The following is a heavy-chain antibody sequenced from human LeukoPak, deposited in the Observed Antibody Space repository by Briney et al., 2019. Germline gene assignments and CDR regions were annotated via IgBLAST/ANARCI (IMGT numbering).Heavy chain of an antibody. D-gene: IGHD6-19*01. V-gene: IGHV3-30*02. CDR2: IQHDGNDK. J-gene: IGHJ4*02. CDR3: PRGWPHFDY. Sequence: TGGSLRLSCAASGFTFSSYGMHWVRQAPGKGLEWVAFIQHDGNDKYYADSVKGRFTISRDNSKNTLYLQMNSLRTEDTAVYYCPRGWPHFDYWGQGTLVTVSS. CDR1: GFTFSSYG.